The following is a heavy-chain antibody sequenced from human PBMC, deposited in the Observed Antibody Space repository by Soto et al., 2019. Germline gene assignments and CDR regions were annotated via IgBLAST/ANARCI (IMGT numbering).Heavy chain of an antibody. CDR3: ARGGTVTNEQLDY. V-gene: IGHV1-2*04. CDR1: GYTFTGYY. Sequence: ASVKVSCKASGYTFTGYYMHWVRQAPGQGLEWMGWINPNSGGTNYAQKFQGWVTMTRDTSISTAYMELSRLRSDDTAVYYCARGGTVTNEQLDYWGQGTLVTVSS. D-gene: IGHD4-17*01. J-gene: IGHJ4*02. CDR2: INPNSGGT.